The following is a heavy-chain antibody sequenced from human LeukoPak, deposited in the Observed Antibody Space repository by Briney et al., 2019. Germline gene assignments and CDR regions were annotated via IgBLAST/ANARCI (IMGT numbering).Heavy chain of an antibody. CDR3: ARGSSSTSPGNWFDP. V-gene: IGHV1-2*02. Sequence: GASVKVSCKASGYTFTGYYMHWVRPAPGQGLEWMGWINPDSGGTNSAQKFQGRVTMTRDTSISTAYMELSRLRSDDTAVYYCARGSSSTSPGNWFDPWGQGTLVTVSS. CDR1: GYTFTGYY. CDR2: INPDSGGT. J-gene: IGHJ5*02. D-gene: IGHD2-2*01.